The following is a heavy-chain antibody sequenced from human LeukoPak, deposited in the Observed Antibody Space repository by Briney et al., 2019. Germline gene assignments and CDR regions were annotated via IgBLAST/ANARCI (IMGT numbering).Heavy chain of an antibody. J-gene: IGHJ4*02. D-gene: IGHD6-19*01. Sequence: PGGSLSLSCAASGVMFPSYWMTWVRQAPGKGLEWVANIKQDGSEKYYVDSVKGRFTISRDNAKNSVYLQMNSLRAEDTAVYYCAKSSGWYGPKVFFDYWGQGTLGTVSS. CDR2: IKQDGSEK. CDR1: GVMFPSYW. V-gene: IGHV3-7*05. CDR3: AKSSGWYGPKVFFDY.